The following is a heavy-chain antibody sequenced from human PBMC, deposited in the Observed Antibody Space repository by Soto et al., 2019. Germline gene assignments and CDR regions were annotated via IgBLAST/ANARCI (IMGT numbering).Heavy chain of an antibody. CDR2: IGGSGGYK. D-gene: IGHD6-13*01. CDR1: GFCFSSYA. Sequence: EVQLLESGGGLVQPGGSLRLSCSASGFCFSSYAMSWVRQAPGKGPEWVSGIGGSGGYKSYADSVKGRFTISRDYSKNTLYLQMEIIGAEDTDVYYCAKDAAMVSSTFNYFDSWGQGTLVAVYS. J-gene: IGHJ4*02. CDR3: AKDAAMVSSTFNYFDS. V-gene: IGHV3-23*01.